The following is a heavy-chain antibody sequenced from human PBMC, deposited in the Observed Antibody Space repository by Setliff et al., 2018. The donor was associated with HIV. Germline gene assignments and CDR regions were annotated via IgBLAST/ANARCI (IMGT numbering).Heavy chain of an antibody. V-gene: IGHV4-28*01. CDR2: IYYSGNS. Sequence: SETLSLTCAVSGYSISNSNWWGWIRQPPGKGLEWIGYIYYSGNSYYNPCLKSRVTMSVDTSKNQLSLKLSSVTAVDTAVYYCARIRDGYNYFDYWGQGTLVTVSS. D-gene: IGHD5-12*01. J-gene: IGHJ4*02. CDR3: ARIRDGYNYFDY. CDR1: GYSISNSNW.